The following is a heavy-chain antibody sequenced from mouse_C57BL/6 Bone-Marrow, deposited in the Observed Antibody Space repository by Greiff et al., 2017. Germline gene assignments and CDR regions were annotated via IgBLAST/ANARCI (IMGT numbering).Heavy chain of an antibody. CDR2: ISYSGST. CDR3: AARSVSYWYFDV. D-gene: IGHD1-1*01. CDR1: GYSITSDY. Sequence: EVQLQESGPGLAKPSQTLSLTCSVTGYSITSDYWNWLRKFPGNKLEYMGYISYSGSTYYNPSLKSRISITRDTSKNQYYLQLNSVTTEDTATYYCAARSVSYWYFDVWGTGTTVTVSS. V-gene: IGHV3-8*01. J-gene: IGHJ1*03.